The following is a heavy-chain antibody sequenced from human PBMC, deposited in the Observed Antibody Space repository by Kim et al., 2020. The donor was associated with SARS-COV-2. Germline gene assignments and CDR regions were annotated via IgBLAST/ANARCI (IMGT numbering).Heavy chain of an antibody. D-gene: IGHD3-22*01. V-gene: IGHV3-30*07. CDR3: ARALRPYYYDSSGYFDY. J-gene: IGHJ4*02. Sequence: SVEGRFANSRDNSKNALYLQMSGLRAEDTAVYYCARALRPYYYDSSGYFDYWGQGTLVTVSS.